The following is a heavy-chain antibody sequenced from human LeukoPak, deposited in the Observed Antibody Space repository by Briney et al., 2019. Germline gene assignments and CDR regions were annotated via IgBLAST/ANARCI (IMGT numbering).Heavy chain of an antibody. CDR2: ISWNSGTI. CDR3: AKDPSGVAVYYFQF. J-gene: IGHJ4*02. Sequence: HPGGSLRLSCAVSGFTFDHYAMHWVRQAPGKGLQWVASISWNSGTIAYGDSVKGRFTISRGNAKNSLYLQMRSLRSDDTAVYYCAKDPSGVAVYYFQFWGQGTLVTVSS. CDR1: GFTFDHYA. D-gene: IGHD6-19*01. V-gene: IGHV3-9*01.